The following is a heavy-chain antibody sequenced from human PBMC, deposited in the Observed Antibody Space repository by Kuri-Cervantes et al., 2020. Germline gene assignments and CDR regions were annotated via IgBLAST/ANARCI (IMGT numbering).Heavy chain of an antibody. CDR1: GFTFDDYA. J-gene: IGHJ3*02. CDR2: ISWDSGSI. D-gene: IGHD3-10*01. V-gene: IGHV3-9*01. Sequence: SLKISCAASGFTFDDYAMHWVRQAPGKGLEWVSGISWDSGSIGYADSVKGRFTISRDNAKNSLYLQMNSLRAEDTAVYYCARDRGRLAFDIWGQGTMVTVSS. CDR3: ARDRGRLAFDI.